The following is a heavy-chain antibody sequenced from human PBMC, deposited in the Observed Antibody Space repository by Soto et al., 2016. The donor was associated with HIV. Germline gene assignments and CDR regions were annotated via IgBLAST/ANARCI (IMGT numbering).Heavy chain of an antibody. CDR1: GFTFSSYG. D-gene: IGHD3-22*01. CDR3: ARDNYSSGYYNAFDI. Sequence: VQLVESGGGVVQPGRSLRLSCAASGFTFSSYGMHWVRQAPGKGLEWVAVIWFDGSNRYYADSVKGRFTISRDNSKNTLYLQMNSLRAEDTAVYYCARDNYSSGYYNAFDIWGQGTNGHRLF. V-gene: IGHV3-33*01. J-gene: IGHJ3*02. CDR2: IWFDGSNR.